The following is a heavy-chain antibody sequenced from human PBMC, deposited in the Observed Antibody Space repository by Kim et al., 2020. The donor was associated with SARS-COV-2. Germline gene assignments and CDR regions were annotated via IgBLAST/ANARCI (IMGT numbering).Heavy chain of an antibody. CDR2: ISYDGSNK. CDR3: AKAVLQNTLFDY. D-gene: IGHD3-10*01. V-gene: IGHV3-30*18. Sequence: GGSLRLSCAASGFTFSSYGMHWVRQAPGKGLEWVAVISYDGSNKYYADSVKGRFTISRDNSKNTLYLQMNSLRAEDTAVYYCAKAVLQNTLFDYWGQGTLVTVSS. CDR1: GFTFSSYG. J-gene: IGHJ4*02.